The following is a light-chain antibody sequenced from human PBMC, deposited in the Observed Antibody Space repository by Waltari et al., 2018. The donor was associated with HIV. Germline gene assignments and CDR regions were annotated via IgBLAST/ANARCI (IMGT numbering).Light chain of an antibody. J-gene: IGLJ2*01. CDR3: CSYAGSYTLV. Sequence: QSALTQPRSVSGSPGQSVTISCTGTSSAVGGYTYVPWYQQHTVKAPKLMIYDVSKRPSGVPDRFSGSKSGNTASLTISGLQAEDEADYYCCSYAGSYTLVFGGGTKLTVL. V-gene: IGLV2-11*01. CDR1: SSAVGGYTY. CDR2: DVS.